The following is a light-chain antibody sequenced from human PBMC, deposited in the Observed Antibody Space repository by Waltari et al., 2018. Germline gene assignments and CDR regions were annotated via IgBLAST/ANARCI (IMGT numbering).Light chain of an antibody. V-gene: IGKV3-11*01. CDR2: DGS. Sequence: VLTQSPATLSLSPGERATLSCRASQSVSGYFAWYQQKPGQAPRLLIYDGSNRATGIPPRFSGSGSGTDCTLTSSSLEPEDFAVYYCQHRNHWPPLFTFGPGTKVVF. CDR1: QSVSGY. J-gene: IGKJ3*01. CDR3: QHRNHWPPLFT.